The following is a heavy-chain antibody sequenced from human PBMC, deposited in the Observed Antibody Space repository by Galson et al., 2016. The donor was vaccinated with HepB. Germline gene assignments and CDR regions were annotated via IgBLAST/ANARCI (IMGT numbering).Heavy chain of an antibody. D-gene: IGHD5-24*01. V-gene: IGHV3-30*18. J-gene: IGHJ4*02. CDR3: AKRGGRMATTGMRGGIDY. CDR1: GFTFSSYG. Sequence: SLRLSCAASGFTFSSYGMHWVRQAPGKGLEWVAVISYDGSSKYYADSVKGRFTISRDNSKNPLYLQMNSLRAEDTAVYYCAKRGGRMATTGMRGGIDYWGQGTLVTVSS. CDR2: ISYDGSSK.